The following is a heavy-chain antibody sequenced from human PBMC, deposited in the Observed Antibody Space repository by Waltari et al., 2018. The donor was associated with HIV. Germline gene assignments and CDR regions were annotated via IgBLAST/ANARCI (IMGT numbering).Heavy chain of an antibody. CDR3: ARVFGGVHFDY. D-gene: IGHD3-10*01. V-gene: IGHV4-34*01. CDR2: INQSGNT. CDR1: GGSFSGYF. J-gene: IGHJ4*02. Sequence: QVQLQQWGAGLLKPSETLSLTCAVYGGSFSGYFWTWIRQAPGKVLEWIGEINQSGNTRYNPSLKSRVTTSIDTSKNQFSLRLNSVTAADTAVYYCARVFGGVHFDYWGRGTLVTVS.